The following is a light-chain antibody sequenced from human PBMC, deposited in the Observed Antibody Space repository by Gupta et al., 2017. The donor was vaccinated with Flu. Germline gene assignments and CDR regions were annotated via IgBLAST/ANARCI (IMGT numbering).Light chain of an antibody. Sequence: SISISSTGTSSDVGGYHYVSWYQQHPGKVPKLMIYEVSNRPSGVSDRFSGSKSGNTASLTISGLQAEDEGDYYCISYTDSRTFVFGTGTKFTVL. CDR3: ISYTDSRTFV. CDR2: EVS. V-gene: IGLV2-14*01. J-gene: IGLJ1*01. CDR1: SSDVGGYHY.